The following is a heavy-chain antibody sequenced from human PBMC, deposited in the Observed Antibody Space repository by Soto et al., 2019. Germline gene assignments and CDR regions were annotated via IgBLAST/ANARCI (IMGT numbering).Heavy chain of an antibody. D-gene: IGHD3-22*01. J-gene: IGHJ6*01. CDR3: ERKEIVWNGMEV. V-gene: IGHV4-34*01. CDR2: INHSGST. CDR1: SCSFMYYY. Sequence: TLSLTXYIYSCSFMYYYFICILQPPGKGLEWIGEINHSGSTNYNPSLKSRVTISVDTSKNQFSLKLSSVTAADTAVYYCERKEIVWNGMEVWGQGTTV.